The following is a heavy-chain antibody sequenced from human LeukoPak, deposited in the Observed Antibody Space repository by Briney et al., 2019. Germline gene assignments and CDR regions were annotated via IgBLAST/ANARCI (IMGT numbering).Heavy chain of an antibody. CDR1: GFTFNSYG. CDR3: AKRGTSSWSSIDY. D-gene: IGHD6-13*01. V-gene: IGHV3-30*02. Sequence: GGSLRLSCAASGFTFNSYGMHWVHQAPGQGLEWVSFISYGGSDGYYADSVKGRFTISRDNSKNMLYLQMNSLRTEDTAVYYCAKRGTSSWSSIDYWGQGTLVTVSS. J-gene: IGHJ4*02. CDR2: ISYGGSDG.